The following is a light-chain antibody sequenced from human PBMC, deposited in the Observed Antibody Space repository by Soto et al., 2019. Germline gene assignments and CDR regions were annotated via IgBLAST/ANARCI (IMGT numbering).Light chain of an antibody. CDR3: QQRNIWPPVT. Sequence: EIVLTQSPATLSLSPGDRATLSCRASPSVTNFLAWYQQKPGQAPRLLIYGAFNRATGIPARFSGSGSGTDFTLTISSLEPEDSAIYYCQQRNIWPPVTLGQGTRLEIK. J-gene: IGKJ5*01. V-gene: IGKV3-11*01. CDR2: GAF. CDR1: PSVTNF.